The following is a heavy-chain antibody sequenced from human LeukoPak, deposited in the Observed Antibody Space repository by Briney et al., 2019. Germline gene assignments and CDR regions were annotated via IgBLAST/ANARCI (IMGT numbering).Heavy chain of an antibody. CDR1: GFTFRSYG. Sequence: GGSLRLSCAASGFTFRSYGMTWVRQAPGKGLEWVSYISNTAKTLYYADSVKGRFTISRYNAKSSMYLQMNSLRAEDTAVYYCARDRLKSGSYYFDYWGQGTLVTVSS. J-gene: IGHJ4*02. CDR2: ISNTAKTL. CDR3: ARDRLKSGSYYFDY. V-gene: IGHV3-48*01. D-gene: IGHD1-26*01.